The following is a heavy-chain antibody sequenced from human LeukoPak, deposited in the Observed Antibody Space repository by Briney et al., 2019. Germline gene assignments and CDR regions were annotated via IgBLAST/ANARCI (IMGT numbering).Heavy chain of an antibody. D-gene: IGHD2-15*01. CDR3: ARGLSANHYCSGGSCYSNWFDP. V-gene: IGHV4-34*01. CDR2: INNSGST. CDR1: GGSFSGYY. Sequence: SETLSLTCAVYGGSFSGYYWSWIRQPPGKGLEWIGEINNSGSTNYNPSLKSRVTISVDTSKNQFSLKLSSVTAADTAVYYCARGLSANHYCSGGSCYSNWFDPWGQGTLVTVSS. J-gene: IGHJ5*02.